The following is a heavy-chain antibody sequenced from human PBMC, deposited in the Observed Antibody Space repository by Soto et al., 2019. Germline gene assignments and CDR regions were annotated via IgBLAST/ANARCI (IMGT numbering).Heavy chain of an antibody. CDR1: GGTFSSYA. CDR2: IIPIFGTA. Sequence: QVQLVQSGAEVKKPGSSVKVSCKASGGTFSSYAISWVRQAAGQGLEWMGGIIPIFGTADYAQKFQGRVTIIADESTSTAYMELSSLRSEDTAVYYCASVETQRYYYGMDVWGQGTTVTVSS. V-gene: IGHV1-69*12. D-gene: IGHD2-15*01. J-gene: IGHJ6*02. CDR3: ASVETQRYYYGMDV.